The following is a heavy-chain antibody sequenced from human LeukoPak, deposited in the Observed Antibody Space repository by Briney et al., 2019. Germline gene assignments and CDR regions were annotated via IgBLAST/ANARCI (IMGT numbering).Heavy chain of an antibody. V-gene: IGHV3-23*01. CDR3: GRGMRDYYGLDY. CDR1: GLTFSNYA. CDR2: ISGSGGST. Sequence: GGSLRLSCAASGLTFSNYAMTWVRQAPGKGLEWVSGISGSGGSTYYADSVKGRFTISRDNSKNTVYLHMNSLTVEDTAVYYCGRGMRDYYGLDYWGQGIPVTVSS. J-gene: IGHJ4*02. D-gene: IGHD3-10*01.